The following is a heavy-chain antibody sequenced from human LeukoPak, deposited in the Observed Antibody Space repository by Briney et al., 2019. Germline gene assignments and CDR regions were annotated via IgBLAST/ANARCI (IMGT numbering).Heavy chain of an antibody. J-gene: IGHJ5*02. Sequence: PSETLSLTCTVSGGSITSYYWSWIRQPPGKGLEWIGYIYTSGSTHFNPSLQSRVTISVDTSENQFSLKLNSVTAADTAVYYCARLIGYSSSGFDPWGQGTLVTVSS. CDR3: ARLIGYSSSGFDP. D-gene: IGHD6-13*01. CDR1: GGSITSYY. V-gene: IGHV4-4*09. CDR2: IYTSGST.